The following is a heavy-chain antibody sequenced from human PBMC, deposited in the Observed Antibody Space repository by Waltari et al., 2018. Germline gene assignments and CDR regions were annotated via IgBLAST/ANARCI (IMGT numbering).Heavy chain of an antibody. J-gene: IGHJ4*02. V-gene: IGHV3-7*01. Sequence: EVHLVESGGGLVQPGGSLRLSCAASGVTFTDYWMSWVRQAPGKGPEWVANIQKDGSEKNYVDYVKGRFTISRDNAKDSVYLQMNSLRADDTAMYYCVRDHWGPDYWGQGTLVTVSS. CDR1: GVTFTDYW. CDR3: VRDHWGPDY. D-gene: IGHD7-27*01. CDR2: IQKDGSEK.